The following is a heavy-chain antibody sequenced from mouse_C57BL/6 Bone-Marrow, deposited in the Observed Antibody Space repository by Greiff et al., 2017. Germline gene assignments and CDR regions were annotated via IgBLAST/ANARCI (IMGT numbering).Heavy chain of an antibody. V-gene: IGHV5-17*01. CDR2: ISSGSSTI. CDR1: GFTFSDYG. CDR3: ARGLK. Sequence: VQLKESGGGLVKPGGSLKLSCAASGFTFSDYGMHWVRQAPEQGLEWVAYISSGSSTIYYADTVKGRFTNSRDNAKNTMFLQMTSLGSEDTAMYYCARGLKWGQGTSVTVSS. J-gene: IGHJ4*01.